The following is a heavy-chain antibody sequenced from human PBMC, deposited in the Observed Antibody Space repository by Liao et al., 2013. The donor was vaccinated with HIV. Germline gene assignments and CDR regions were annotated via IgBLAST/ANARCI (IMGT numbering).Heavy chain of an antibody. V-gene: IGHV4-39*07. J-gene: IGHJ3*01. CDR1: GGSISSSSYY. CDR2: IFYSGST. Sequence: QLQLQESGPGLVKPSETLSLTCTVSGGSISSSSYYWGWIRQPPGKGLEWIGSIFYSGSTYYNPSLKSRLTISLDTSKNQFSLKLRSVTAADTAVYFCARSETAYGHAFDVWGQGTMVTVSS. CDR3: ARSETAYGHAFDV. D-gene: IGHD4-17*01.